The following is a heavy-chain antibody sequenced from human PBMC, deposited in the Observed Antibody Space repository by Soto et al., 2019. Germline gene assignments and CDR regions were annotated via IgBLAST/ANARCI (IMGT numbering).Heavy chain of an antibody. Sequence: ASVKVSCKASGYTFTSYDINWVRQATGQGLEWMGWMNPNSGNTGYAQKFQGRVTMTRNTSISTAYMELSSLRSEDTAVYYCARGGYHYGSGSYYNADAFDIWGQGTMVTVSS. D-gene: IGHD3-10*01. CDR2: MNPNSGNT. CDR1: GYTFTSYD. V-gene: IGHV1-8*01. J-gene: IGHJ3*02. CDR3: ARGGYHYGSGSYYNADAFDI.